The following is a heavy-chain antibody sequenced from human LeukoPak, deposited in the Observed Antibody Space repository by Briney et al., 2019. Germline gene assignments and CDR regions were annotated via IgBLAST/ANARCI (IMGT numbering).Heavy chain of an antibody. CDR1: GGSFSGYY. CDR2: INHSGST. Sequence: SETLSLTCAVYGGSFSGYYWSWIRQPPGKGLEWIGEINHSGSTNYNPSLKSRVTISVDTSKNQFSLKLSSVTAADTAVYYCARGNRRGAARPRVVFDYWGQGTLVTVSS. V-gene: IGHV4-34*01. CDR3: ARGNRRGAARPRVVFDY. D-gene: IGHD6-6*01. J-gene: IGHJ4*02.